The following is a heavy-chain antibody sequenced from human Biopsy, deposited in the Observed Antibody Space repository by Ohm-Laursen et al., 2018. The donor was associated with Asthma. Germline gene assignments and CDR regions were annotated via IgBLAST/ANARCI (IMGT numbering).Heavy chain of an antibody. J-gene: IGHJ1*01. CDR3: ARTFHFWSPYHAEHYQL. CDR1: GTHFGSYN. D-gene: IGHD3-3*02. CDR2: ITFDGSTQ. V-gene: IGHV3-30-3*01. Sequence: RSLRLSCAASGTHFGSYNMHWARQAPGKGLEWVAVITFDGSTQHYGDSVKGRFTISRDNAKNSLYLQMNSLRAEDTAVYYCARTFHFWSPYHAEHYQLWGQGTLVTVSS.